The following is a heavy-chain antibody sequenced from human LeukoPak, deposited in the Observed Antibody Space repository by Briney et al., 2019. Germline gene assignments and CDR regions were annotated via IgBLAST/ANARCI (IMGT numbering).Heavy chain of an antibody. CDR2: INPSGGST. CDR1: GYTSTSYY. D-gene: IGHD3-22*01. CDR3: AREGYYYDSSGYSNWFNP. V-gene: IGHV1-46*01. Sequence: ASVTVSCKASGYTSTSYYMHWARQAPGQGLERMGIINPSGGSTSYAQKFQGRVTMTRDMSTSTVYMELSSLRSEDTAVYYCAREGYYYDSSGYSNWFNPWGQGTLVTVSS. J-gene: IGHJ5*02.